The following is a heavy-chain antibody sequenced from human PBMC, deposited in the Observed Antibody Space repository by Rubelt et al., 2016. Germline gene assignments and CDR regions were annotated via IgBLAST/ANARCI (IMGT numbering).Heavy chain of an antibody. CDR3: AKASSVVYGAYPTGLWNPLDY. J-gene: IGHJ4*02. CDR1: GFTLNRFG. Sequence: ESGGGVVQPGGSLRLSCAASGFTLNRFGMHWVRQAPGKGLEWVSGISGGGGSTPYADSVKGRFTLSRDSSKNTVFLQRSNLRAEDTAVYFCAKASSVVYGAYPTGLWNPLDYWGQGTLVTVAS. V-gene: IGHV3-23*01. CDR2: ISGGGGST. D-gene: IGHD4-17*01.